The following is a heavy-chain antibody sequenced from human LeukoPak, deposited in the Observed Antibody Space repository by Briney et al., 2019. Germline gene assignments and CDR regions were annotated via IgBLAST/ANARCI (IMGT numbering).Heavy chain of an antibody. CDR3: AREFGSSSWYIGAFDI. Sequence: GSLRLSCAASGFTFSSYWMSWVRQAPGKGLEWVANIKQDGSEKDYVDSVKGRFTISRDNAKNSLYLQMNSLRAEDTAVYYCAREFGSSSWYIGAFDIWGQGTMVTVSS. J-gene: IGHJ3*02. CDR2: IKQDGSEK. V-gene: IGHV3-7*01. CDR1: GFTFSSYW. D-gene: IGHD6-13*01.